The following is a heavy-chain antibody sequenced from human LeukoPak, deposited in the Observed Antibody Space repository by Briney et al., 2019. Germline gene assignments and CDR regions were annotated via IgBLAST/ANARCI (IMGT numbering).Heavy chain of an antibody. V-gene: IGHV4-59*01. CDR3: ARGATGGLDY. Sequence: PSETLSLTCTVSGGSISSYYWSWIRQPPGKGLEWIGYIYYSGSTNYNPSLKSRVTISVDTSKNQISLKLSSVTAADTAVYYCARGATGGLDYWGQGTLVTVSS. J-gene: IGHJ4*02. CDR2: IYYSGST. CDR1: GGSISSYY. D-gene: IGHD5-24*01.